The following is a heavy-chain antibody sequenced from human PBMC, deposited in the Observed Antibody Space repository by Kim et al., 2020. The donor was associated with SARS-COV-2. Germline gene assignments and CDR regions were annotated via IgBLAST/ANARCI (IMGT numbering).Heavy chain of an antibody. J-gene: IGHJ4*02. CDR2: INHSGST. CDR1: GGSFSGYY. V-gene: IGHV4-34*01. CDR3: ASGSESSFIDY. Sequence: SETLSLTCAVYGGSFSGYYWSWIRQPPGKGLEWIGEINHSGSTHYNPSLKSRVTISVDTSKNQFSLKLSSVTAADTAVYYCASGSESSFIDYWGQGTLVTVSS. D-gene: IGHD3-10*01.